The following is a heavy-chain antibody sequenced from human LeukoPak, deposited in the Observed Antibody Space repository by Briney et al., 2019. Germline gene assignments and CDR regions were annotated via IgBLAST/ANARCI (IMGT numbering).Heavy chain of an antibody. CDR1: GFTFSSYS. CDR2: ISSSSTYI. D-gene: IGHD3-22*01. V-gene: IGHV3-21*04. CDR3: ARAPFYYDSSGYPYFDG. Sequence: GGSLRLSCAASGFTFSSYSMNWVRRAPGKGLEWVSSISSSSTYIYYADSVKGRFTISRDNAKNSLYLQMNSLRAEDTALYYCARAPFYYDSSGYPYFDGWGQGTLVTVSS. J-gene: IGHJ4*02.